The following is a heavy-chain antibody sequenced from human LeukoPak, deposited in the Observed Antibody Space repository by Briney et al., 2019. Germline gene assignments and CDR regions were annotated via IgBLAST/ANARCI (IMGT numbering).Heavy chain of an antibody. Sequence: GGSLRLSCAASGFTFSSYAMSWVRQAPGKGLEWVSAISGSGGSTYYADSVKGRFTISRDNAKNSLYLQMNSLRAEDTAVYYCARGHMVDYYMDVWGKGTTVTVSS. J-gene: IGHJ6*03. CDR1: GFTFSSYA. CDR2: ISGSGGST. CDR3: ARGHMVDYYMDV. V-gene: IGHV3-23*01. D-gene: IGHD3-10*01.